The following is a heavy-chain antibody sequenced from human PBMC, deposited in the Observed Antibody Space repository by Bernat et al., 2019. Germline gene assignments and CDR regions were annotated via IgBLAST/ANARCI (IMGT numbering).Heavy chain of an antibody. J-gene: IGHJ5*02. V-gene: IGHV4-39*01. CDR1: GGSISSSSYY. Sequence: QLQLQESGPGLVKPSETLSLTCTVSGGSISSSSYYWGWIRQPPGKGLEWIGSIYYSGSTYYNPSLKSRVTISVDTSKNQFSLKLSSVTAADTAVYYCAPSVVPAAASYEFDPWGQGTLVTVSS. CDR2: IYYSGST. CDR3: APSVVPAAASYEFDP. D-gene: IGHD2-2*01.